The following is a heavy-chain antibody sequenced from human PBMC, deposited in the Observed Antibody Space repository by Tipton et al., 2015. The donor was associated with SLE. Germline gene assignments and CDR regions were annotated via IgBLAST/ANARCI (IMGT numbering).Heavy chain of an antibody. D-gene: IGHD3-10*01. V-gene: IGHV3-30*04. CDR1: GFTFSSFP. CDR2: ISNDGSNT. J-gene: IGHJ4*02. Sequence: SLRLSCAASGFTFSSFPMHWVRQAPGKGLEWVALISNDGSNTYYADSVKGRFTTSRENSKNTVYLQMNSLRAEDTAVYYCARGGITLFSHFDYWGQGTLVTVSS. CDR3: ARGGITLFSHFDY.